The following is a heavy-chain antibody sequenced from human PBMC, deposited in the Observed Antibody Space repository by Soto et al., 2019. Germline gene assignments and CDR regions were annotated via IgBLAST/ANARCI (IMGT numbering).Heavy chain of an antibody. CDR3: ARGYGSGGYYYYGMDV. CDR2: ISSSSSYI. Sequence: PGESLKISCAASGFTFSSYSMNWVRQAPGKGLEWVSSISSSSSYIYYADSVKGRFTISRDNAKNSLYLQMNSLRAEDTAVYYCARGYGSGGYYYYGMDVWGQGTTVTV. V-gene: IGHV3-21*01. J-gene: IGHJ6*02. CDR1: GFTFSSYS. D-gene: IGHD3-10*01.